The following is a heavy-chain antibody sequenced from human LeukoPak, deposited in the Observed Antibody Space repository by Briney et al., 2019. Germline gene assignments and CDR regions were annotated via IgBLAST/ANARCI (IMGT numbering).Heavy chain of an antibody. V-gene: IGHV3-30-3*01. CDR3: ARAYDSSGYPLVGY. CDR1: GFTFSSYA. D-gene: IGHD3-22*01. CDR2: ISYDGSNK. Sequence: PGRSLRLSSAASGFTFSSYAMPWVRQAPGKGLEWVAVISYDGSNKYYADSVKGRFTISRDNSKNTLYLQMNSLRAEDTAVYYCARAYDSSGYPLVGYWGQGTLVTVSS. J-gene: IGHJ4*02.